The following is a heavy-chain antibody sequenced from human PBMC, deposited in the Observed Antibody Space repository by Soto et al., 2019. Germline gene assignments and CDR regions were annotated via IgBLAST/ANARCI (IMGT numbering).Heavy chain of an antibody. CDR2: INTYNGNT. V-gene: IGHV1-18*01. CDR3: AMVDVYVTPSPQDV. D-gene: IGHD3-16*01. J-gene: IGHJ6*02. CDR1: GYTFTRYG. Sequence: QVQLVQSGAEVKNPGASVKVSCKASGYTFTRYGIGWARQAPGQVLEWMGWINTYNGNTNYAKNVQVRVTLTKDTSTSTASMGLRSLRSNDTAIYYCAMVDVYVTPSPQDVWGQGTTVIVSS.